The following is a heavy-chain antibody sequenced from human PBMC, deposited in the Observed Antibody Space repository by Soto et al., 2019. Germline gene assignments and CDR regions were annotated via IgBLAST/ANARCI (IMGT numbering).Heavy chain of an antibody. J-gene: IGHJ6*02. CDR3: AKSAASEDDYFYYGMDV. V-gene: IGHV3-23*01. Sequence: EVQLLESGEGLVQPGGSLRLSCAASGFTFSSHAMSWVRQAPGKGLEWVSATNGGGDSTFYADSVKGRFTVSRDNSKNTLYLKMNSLGAEDTAVYFCAKSAASEDDYFYYGMDVWGQGTTVTVSS. CDR2: TNGGGDST. CDR1: GFTFSSHA. D-gene: IGHD6-25*01.